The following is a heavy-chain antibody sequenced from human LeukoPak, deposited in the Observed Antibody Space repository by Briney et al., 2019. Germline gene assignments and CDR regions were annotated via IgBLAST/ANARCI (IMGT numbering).Heavy chain of an antibody. Sequence: ASVKVSCKASGYTFTGYYMHWVRQAPGQGLEWMGWINPNSGGTNYAQKFQGRVTMTRDTSISTAYMELSRLRSGDTAVYYCARDQIAARPEGWFDPWGQGTLVTVSS. V-gene: IGHV1-2*02. D-gene: IGHD6-6*01. CDR1: GYTFTGYY. CDR2: INPNSGGT. J-gene: IGHJ5*02. CDR3: ARDQIAARPEGWFDP.